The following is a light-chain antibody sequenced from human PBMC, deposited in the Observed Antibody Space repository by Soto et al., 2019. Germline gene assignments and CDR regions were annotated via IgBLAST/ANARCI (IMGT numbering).Light chain of an antibody. CDR1: SSDVGSYNL. V-gene: IGLV2-23*02. CDR3: CSYAGSSIWV. CDR2: EVS. J-gene: IGLJ3*02. Sequence: QSVLTQPASVSGSPGQSITISCTGTSSDVGSYNLVSWYQQHPGKAPKLMIYEVSKRSSGVSNRFSGSKSGNTASLTISGLQAEDEAEYYCCSYAGSSIWVFGGGTKLTVL.